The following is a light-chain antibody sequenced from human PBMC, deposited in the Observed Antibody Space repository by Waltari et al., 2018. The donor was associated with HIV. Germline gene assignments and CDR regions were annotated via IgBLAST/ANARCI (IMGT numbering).Light chain of an antibody. CDR1: QSVSDY. CDR3: QQRSGRPLYT. J-gene: IGKJ2*01. CDR2: DTS. Sequence: TQYPATLSVSPGERATLSCRASQSVSDYLAWYHQKPGQPPRLLIYDTSARASGLPSKFSGRGSGTDFTLTSSSLEAEDVGFFYCQQRSGRPLYTFGQGTRLDLK. V-gene: IGKV3-11*01.